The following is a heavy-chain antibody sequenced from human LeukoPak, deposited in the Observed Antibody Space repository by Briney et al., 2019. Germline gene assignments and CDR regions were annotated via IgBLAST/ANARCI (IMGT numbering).Heavy chain of an antibody. CDR1: GFTFSSYA. Sequence: GGSLRLSCAASGFTFSSYAMHWVRQAPGKGLEWVSAISSSGDTYYADSVRGRFTISRDNSKNTLYLQMNSLRAEDTAVYYCAKDAVGATAYYFDYWGQGTLVTVSS. D-gene: IGHD1-26*01. V-gene: IGHV3-23*01. CDR3: AKDAVGATAYYFDY. J-gene: IGHJ4*02. CDR2: ISSSGDT.